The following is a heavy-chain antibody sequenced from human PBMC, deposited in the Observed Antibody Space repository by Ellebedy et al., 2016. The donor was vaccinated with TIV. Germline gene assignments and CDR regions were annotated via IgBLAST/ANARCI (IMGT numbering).Heavy chain of an antibody. CDR2: IYISGRT. CDR3: ARQGGSWYSGGLDP. Sequence: MPSETLSLTCTVSGGSMSSYYWSWIRQPAGKGLEWIGRIYISGRTNYNPSLESRVTLSVDTSKNQFPLKLSSVTAADTAVYYCARQGGSWYSGGLDPWGQGILVTVSS. V-gene: IGHV4-4*07. D-gene: IGHD6-13*01. J-gene: IGHJ5*02. CDR1: GGSMSSYY.